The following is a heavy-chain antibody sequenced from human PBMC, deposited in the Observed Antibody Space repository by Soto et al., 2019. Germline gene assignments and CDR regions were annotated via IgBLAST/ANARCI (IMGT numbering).Heavy chain of an antibody. CDR1: GGSFSGNY. Sequence: QVQLQQWGAGLLKPSETLSLICAVYGGSFSGNYWSWIRQPPGKGLEWIGEFSDSGRTNYNPSLKSRVTISEDMSKSQFSLKLSSVTAADTAVYYCARGNFYYGLDVWGQGTTVTVSS. CDR3: ARGNFYYGLDV. J-gene: IGHJ6*02. CDR2: FSDSGRT. V-gene: IGHV4-34*01.